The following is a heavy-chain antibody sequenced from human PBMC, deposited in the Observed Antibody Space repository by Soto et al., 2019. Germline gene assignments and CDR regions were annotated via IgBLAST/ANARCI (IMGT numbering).Heavy chain of an antibody. V-gene: IGHV4-39*02. CDR3: ARLVVVAPVANV. CDR1: GGSINYNSYH. Sequence: SETLSLTCSVSGGSINYNSYHWGWIRQPPGQGLEWIGSIFYTGTTFYNPSLESRVTMSVDTSKNSFSLHLTSVTAADTAVYFCARLVVVAPVANVWGQGTLVTVSS. J-gene: IGHJ4*02. CDR2: IFYTGTT. D-gene: IGHD2-2*01.